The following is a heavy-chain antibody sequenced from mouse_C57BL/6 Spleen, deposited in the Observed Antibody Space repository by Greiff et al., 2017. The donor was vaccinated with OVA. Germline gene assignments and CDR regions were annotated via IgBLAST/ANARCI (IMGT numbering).Heavy chain of an antibody. V-gene: IGHV1-69*01. D-gene: IGHD4-1*01. CDR3: ARWGWDGAWFAY. CDR2: IDPSDSYT. CDR1: GYTFTSYW. Sequence: QVQLKQSGAELVMPGASVKLSCKASGYTFTSYWMHWVKQRPGQGLEWIGEIDPSDSYTNYNQKFKGKSTLTVDKSSSTAYMQLSSLTSEDSAVYYCARWGWDGAWFAYWGQGTLVTVSA. J-gene: IGHJ3*01.